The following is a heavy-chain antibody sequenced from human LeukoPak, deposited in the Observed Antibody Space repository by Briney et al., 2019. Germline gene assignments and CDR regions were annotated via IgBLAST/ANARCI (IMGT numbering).Heavy chain of an antibody. V-gene: IGHV4-34*01. D-gene: IGHD2-21*02. CDR3: ARLVVTAPQYHYYMDV. CDR2: INHIGTT. J-gene: IGHJ6*03. CDR1: GGSFNGYY. Sequence: SETLSLTCNVSGGSFNGYYWTWLRQPPGKGLEWIAEINHIGTTNHNQSLKSRVTVSTDTSKQQFFLKLTSVTAADTALYYCARLVVTAPQYHYYMDVWGEGTTVTVSS.